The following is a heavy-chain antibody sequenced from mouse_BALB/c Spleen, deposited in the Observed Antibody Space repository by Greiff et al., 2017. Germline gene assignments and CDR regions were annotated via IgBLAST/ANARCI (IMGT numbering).Heavy chain of an antibody. J-gene: IGHJ4*01. CDR3: ARHYYGSSYYYAMDY. CDR1: GFSLTGYG. Sequence: VQLQESGPGLVAPSQSLSITCTVSGFSLTGYGVNWVRQPPGKGLEWLGMIWGDGSTDYNSALKSSLSISKDNSKSQVFLKMNSLQTDDTARYYCARHYYGSSYYYAMDYWGQGTSVTVSS. CDR2: IWGDGST. D-gene: IGHD1-1*01. V-gene: IGHV2-6-7*01.